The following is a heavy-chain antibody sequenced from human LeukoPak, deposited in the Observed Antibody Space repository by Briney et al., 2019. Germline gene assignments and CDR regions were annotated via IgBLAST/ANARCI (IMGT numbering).Heavy chain of an antibody. V-gene: IGHV3-23*01. CDR2: ISGSGGST. J-gene: IGHJ4*02. CDR1: GFTFSSYA. D-gene: IGHD3-22*01. Sequence: GGSLRLSCAASGFTFSSYAMSWVRQAPGQGLEWVSAISGSGGSTYYADSVKGRFTISRDNSRNTLYLQMNSLTTEDTAVYYCARDAVRGIVVVVPPDYWGQGTLVTVSS. CDR3: ARDAVRGIVVVVPPDY.